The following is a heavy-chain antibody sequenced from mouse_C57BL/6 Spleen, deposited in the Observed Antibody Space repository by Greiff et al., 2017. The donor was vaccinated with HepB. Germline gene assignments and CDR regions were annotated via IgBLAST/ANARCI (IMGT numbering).Heavy chain of an antibody. V-gene: IGHV1-72*01. D-gene: IGHD2-12*01. CDR3: EKWSLIEYDDNYFDY. CDR1: GYTFTSYW. Sequence: QVQLQQPGAELVKPGASVKLSCKASGYTFTSYWMHWVKQRPGRGLEWIGRIDPNSGGTKYNEKFKSKATVTVDKPSSTAYMQLSSQTSEDSAVYYCEKWSLIEYDDNYFDYWGQGTTLTVSS. CDR2: IDPNSGGT. J-gene: IGHJ2*01.